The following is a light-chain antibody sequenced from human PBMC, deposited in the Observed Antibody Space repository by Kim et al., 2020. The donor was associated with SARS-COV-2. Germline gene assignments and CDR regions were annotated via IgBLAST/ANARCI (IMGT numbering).Light chain of an antibody. CDR2: RAS. J-gene: IGKJ1*01. CDR1: QNINAN. Sequence: SPGESATLSCRASQNINANLAWYQQRHGQTPRLIIYRASVRATGIPARFSGSGSGTEFSLTISSLQSEDFAVYFCQEYENWPQRTFGQGTKVDIK. CDR3: QEYENWPQRT. V-gene: IGKV3D-15*01.